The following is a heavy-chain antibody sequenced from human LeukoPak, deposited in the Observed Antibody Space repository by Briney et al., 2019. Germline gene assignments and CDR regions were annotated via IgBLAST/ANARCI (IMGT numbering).Heavy chain of an antibody. Sequence: GGSLRLSCVASGFTVYNFAMSWVRQAPGKGLEWVSVIYSGGSTHYADSVKGRFTISRDNSKNTLYLQMNSLRAEDTAVYYCANSPRIVGATFDYWGQGTLVTVSS. D-gene: IGHD1-26*01. V-gene: IGHV3-23*03. CDR3: ANSPRIVGATFDY. CDR2: IYSGGST. J-gene: IGHJ4*02. CDR1: GFTVYNFA.